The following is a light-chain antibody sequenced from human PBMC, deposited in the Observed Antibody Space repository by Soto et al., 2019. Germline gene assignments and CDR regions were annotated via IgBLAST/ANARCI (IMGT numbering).Light chain of an antibody. CDR2: GAS. V-gene: IGKV3-20*01. J-gene: IGKJ1*01. Sequence: EVVLTQSPGTLSLSPRERATLSCRASQSVSNNYLAWYQHKPGQAPRLLIYGASNRAPGIPDRFSGSGSGPDFTLTISRLEPEDFAVYYCQQYYRPWTFGQGTKVEIK. CDR1: QSVSNNY. CDR3: QQYYRPWT.